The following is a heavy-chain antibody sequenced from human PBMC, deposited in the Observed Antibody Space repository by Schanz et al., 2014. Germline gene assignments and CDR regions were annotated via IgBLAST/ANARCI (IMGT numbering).Heavy chain of an antibody. D-gene: IGHD3-9*01. J-gene: IGHJ3*02. V-gene: IGHV1-46*01. CDR3: AFDRDDAYDI. Sequence: QVQLVQSGAEVKKPGASVKVSCKASGYTFISYFIHWVRQAPGQGLEWMGIINPTGGSTSYAQRFQGRVTVTRDTSTSTVYMDLSSLISEDTAVYYCAFDRDDAYDIWGQGTTVTVSS. CDR1: GYTFISYF. CDR2: INPTGGST.